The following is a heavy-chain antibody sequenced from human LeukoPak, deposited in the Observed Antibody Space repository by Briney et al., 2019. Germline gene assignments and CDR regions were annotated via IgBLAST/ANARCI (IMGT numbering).Heavy chain of an antibody. CDR2: ISAYNGNT. Sequence: ASVKVSCKASGYTFTSYGISWVRQAPGQGLEWMGWISAYNGNTNYAQKLQGRVTMTRDTSTSTVYMELSSLRSEDTAVYYCARDRRIGIVVATVDEYFQHWGQGTLVTVSS. V-gene: IGHV1-18*01. CDR1: GYTFTSYG. CDR3: ARDRRIGIVVATVDEYFQH. D-gene: IGHD2-21*02. J-gene: IGHJ1*01.